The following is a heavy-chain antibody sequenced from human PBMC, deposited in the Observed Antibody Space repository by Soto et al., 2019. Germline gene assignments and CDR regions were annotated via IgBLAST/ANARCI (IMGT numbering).Heavy chain of an antibody. CDR3: AKGGSGSYSNAFDI. D-gene: IGHD3-10*01. Sequence: QLQLQESGPGLVKPSETLSLTCTVSGGSISSSSYYWGWIRQPPGKGLEWIGSIYYSGSTYYNPSLKSRVTISVDTSKNQFSLKLSSVTAADTAVYYCAKGGSGSYSNAFDIWGQGRMVTVSS. CDR2: IYYSGST. J-gene: IGHJ3*02. CDR1: GGSISSSSYY. V-gene: IGHV4-39*01.